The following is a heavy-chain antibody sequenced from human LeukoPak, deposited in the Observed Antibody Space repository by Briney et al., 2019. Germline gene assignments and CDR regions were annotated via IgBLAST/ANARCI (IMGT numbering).Heavy chain of an antibody. D-gene: IGHD6-13*01. J-gene: IGHJ6*03. CDR1: GFTFSSYG. Sequence: GGSLRLSCAASGFTFSSYGMHWVRQAPGKGLEWVAFIQYDGSNKYYADFVKGRFTISRDNSKNTLYLQMNSLRAEDTAVYYCAKLGSSSSWYYYYMDLWGKGTTVTVSS. CDR3: AKLGSSSSWYYYYMDL. V-gene: IGHV3-30*02. CDR2: IQYDGSNK.